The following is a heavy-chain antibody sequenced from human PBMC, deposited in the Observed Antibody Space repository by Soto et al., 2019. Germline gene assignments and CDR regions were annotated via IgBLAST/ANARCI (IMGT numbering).Heavy chain of an antibody. J-gene: IGHJ4*02. CDR3: ARRWGRTFDY. Sequence: QVQLQESGPGLVKPSETLSLTCTVSGGSISSYYWSWIRQSPGKGLEWIGYIYYSGSTNYNPSLKRRLYISVDASKNQFSLKLSSVTAPDTSVYYCARRWGRTFDYWGQGTLVTVSS. CDR1: GGSISSYY. V-gene: IGHV4-59*08. D-gene: IGHD1-26*01. CDR2: IYYSGST.